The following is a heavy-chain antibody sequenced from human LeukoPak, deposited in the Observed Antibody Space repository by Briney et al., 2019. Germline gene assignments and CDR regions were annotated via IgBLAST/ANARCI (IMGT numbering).Heavy chain of an antibody. CDR3: AREHNYGDYVGRRRFDP. J-gene: IGHJ5*02. V-gene: IGHV1-2*02. Sequence: ASVKVSCKASGYTFTGYYMHWVRQAPGQGLEWMGWISAYNGNTNYAQKLQGRVTMTRDTSISTAYMELSRLRSDDTAVYYCAREHNYGDYVGRRRFDPWGQGTLVTVSS. CDR2: ISAYNGNT. CDR1: GYTFTGYY. D-gene: IGHD4-17*01.